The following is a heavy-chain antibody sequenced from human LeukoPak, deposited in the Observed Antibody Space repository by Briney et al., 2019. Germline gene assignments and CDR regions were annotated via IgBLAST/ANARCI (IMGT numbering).Heavy chain of an antibody. CDR2: ISYDGSNK. CDR3: ARDTNWFDP. V-gene: IGHV3-30-3*01. CDR1: GFTFSSYA. J-gene: IGHJ5*02. Sequence: PGGSLRLSCAASGFTFSSYAMHWVRQAPGKGLEWVAVISYDGSNKYYADSVKGLFTISRDNSKNTLYLQMNSLRAEDTAVYYCARDTNWFDPWGQGTLVTVSS.